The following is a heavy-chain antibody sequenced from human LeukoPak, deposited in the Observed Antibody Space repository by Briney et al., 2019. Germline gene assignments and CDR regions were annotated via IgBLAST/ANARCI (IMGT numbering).Heavy chain of an antibody. J-gene: IGHJ4*02. Sequence: GGSLRLSCAASGFTFSSYSMNWVRQAPGKGLEWVSYISSSSSTIYYADSVKGRFTISRDNAKNSLYLQMNSLRAEDTAVYYCARELITAAGCFDYWGQGTLVTVSS. CDR2: ISSSSSTI. V-gene: IGHV3-48*01. CDR3: ARELITAAGCFDY. CDR1: GFTFSSYS. D-gene: IGHD6-13*01.